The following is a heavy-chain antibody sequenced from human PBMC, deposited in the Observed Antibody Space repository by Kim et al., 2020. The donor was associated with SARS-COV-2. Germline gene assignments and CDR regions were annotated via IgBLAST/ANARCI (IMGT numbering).Heavy chain of an antibody. CDR3: ARLKAPSINYYDSSGYWGWPEPFDY. J-gene: IGHJ4*02. D-gene: IGHD3-22*01. CDR2: ISSSSSYT. V-gene: IGHV3-11*03. CDR1: GFTFSDYY. Sequence: GGSLRLSCAASGFTFSDYYMSWIRQAPGKGLEWVSYISSSSSYTNYADSVKGRFTISRDNAKNSLYLQMNSLRAEDTAVYYCARLKAPSINYYDSSGYWGWPEPFDYWGQGTLVTVSS.